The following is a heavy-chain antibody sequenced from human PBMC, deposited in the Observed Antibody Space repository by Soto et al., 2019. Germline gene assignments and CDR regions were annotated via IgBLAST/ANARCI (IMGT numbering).Heavy chain of an antibody. D-gene: IGHD6-13*01. Sequence: QVQLVESGGGVVQPGRSLRLSCAASGFTFSSYGMHWVRQAPGKGLEWVAVISYDGSNKYYADSVKGRFTISRDNSKNTLYLQMNSLRAEDTAVYYCAKCYSSAAAAGPTGGYYHYGMDVWGQGTTVTVSS. CDR1: GFTFSSYG. CDR3: AKCYSSAAAAGPTGGYYHYGMDV. J-gene: IGHJ6*02. CDR2: ISYDGSNK. V-gene: IGHV3-30*18.